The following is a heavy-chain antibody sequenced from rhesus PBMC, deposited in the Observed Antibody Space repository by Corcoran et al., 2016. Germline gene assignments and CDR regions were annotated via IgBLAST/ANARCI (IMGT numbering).Heavy chain of an antibody. J-gene: IGHJ1*01. V-gene: IGHV4S10*01. CDR1: GGSIGDSYR. D-gene: IGHD6-13*01. CDR3: ARAARTGYRREF. CDR2: IYGSITAT. Sequence: QVPLQESGPGVVQPSETLSLTCGVSGGSIGDSYRWSWILQPPVKGLEWIGYIYGSITATNYNPTLKSRCNIAKATSKKQVSWNLSSVTAADTAVYDCARAARTGYRREFWGQGALVTVSS.